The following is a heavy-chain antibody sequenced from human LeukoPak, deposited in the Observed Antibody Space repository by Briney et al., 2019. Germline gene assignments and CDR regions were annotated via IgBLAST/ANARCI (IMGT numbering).Heavy chain of an antibody. V-gene: IGHV1-8*01. CDR1: GYTFTSYD. CDR2: MNPNSGDT. D-gene: IGHD4-17*01. J-gene: IGHJ4*02. Sequence: ASVKVSCTASGYTFTSYDLNWVRQATGQGLEWMGWMNPNSGDTGYAQKFQGRVTMTRNTSISTVYMELSSLRSEDTAVYYCARADTYGDPLPSDYWGQGALVTVSS. CDR3: ARADTYGDPLPSDY.